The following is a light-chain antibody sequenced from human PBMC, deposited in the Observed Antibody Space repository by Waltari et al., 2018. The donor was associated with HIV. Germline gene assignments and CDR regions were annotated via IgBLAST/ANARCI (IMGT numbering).Light chain of an antibody. J-gene: IGLJ3*02. Sequence: QSVLTQSPSTSGTPGQRVTISCSGSSSNIESNYVSWFQHVPGTAPKLLIFRNTRGPSGVAVQFSGSVYGTSASLSIRGVRSEDEADYYCAVWDDSRSAQLFGGGTKLTVL. CDR1: SSNIESNY. CDR3: AVWDDSRSAQL. V-gene: IGLV1-47*01. CDR2: RNT.